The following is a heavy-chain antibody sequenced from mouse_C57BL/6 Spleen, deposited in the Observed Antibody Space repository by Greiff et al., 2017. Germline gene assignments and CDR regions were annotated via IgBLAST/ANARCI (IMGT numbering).Heavy chain of an antibody. J-gene: IGHJ4*01. CDR2: IYPRSGNT. CDR1: GYTFTSYG. CDR3: TRSLYGSSYGAMDY. D-gene: IGHD1-1*01. Sequence: QVQLQQSGAELARPGASVKLSCKASGYTFTSYGISWVKQRTGQGLEWIGEIYPRSGNTYYNEKFKGKATLTADKSSSTAYMDLRSLTSEDSAVYRCTRSLYGSSYGAMDYWGQGTSVTVSA. V-gene: IGHV1-81*01.